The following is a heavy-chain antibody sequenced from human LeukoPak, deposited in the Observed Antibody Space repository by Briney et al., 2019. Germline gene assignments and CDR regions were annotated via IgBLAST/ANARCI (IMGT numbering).Heavy chain of an antibody. Sequence: SGGSLRLSCAASGFTFSNYAMSWVRQAPGKGLEWVSIIGYRGGSIYYAYSVQGRFTISRDNSKNTLYLQMNSLRAEDTAVYYCAKGGSGWYLYYFDYWGQGTLVTVSS. J-gene: IGHJ4*02. D-gene: IGHD6-19*01. CDR2: IGYRGGSI. V-gene: IGHV3-23*01. CDR1: GFTFSNYA. CDR3: AKGGSGWYLYYFDY.